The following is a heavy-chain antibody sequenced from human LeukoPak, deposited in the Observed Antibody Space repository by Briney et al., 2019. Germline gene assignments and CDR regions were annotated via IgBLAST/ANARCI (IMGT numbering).Heavy chain of an antibody. D-gene: IGHD6-13*01. CDR3: AKDNVAAAGRYFDY. Sequence: GVSLRLSCAASGFTFSSYGMHWVRQAPGKGLEWVALISYDGSNKYFADPVKGRFTISRDNSKNTLYLQMHSLRAEDTAVYYCAKDNVAAAGRYFDYWGQGTLVTVSS. V-gene: IGHV3-30*18. CDR2: ISYDGSNK. CDR1: GFTFSSYG. J-gene: IGHJ4*02.